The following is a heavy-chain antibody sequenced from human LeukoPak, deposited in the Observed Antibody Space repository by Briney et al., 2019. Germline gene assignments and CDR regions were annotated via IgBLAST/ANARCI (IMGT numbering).Heavy chain of an antibody. V-gene: IGHV5-51*01. CDR3: ARSPWNYYDY. D-gene: IGHD5-12*01. J-gene: IGHJ4*02. Sequence: GASLKISCKGSGYTFTSYWIGWVRQMPGKGLEWMGIIHPGDSDTRYSPSFQGQVTISVDKSISTAYLQWSSLKASDTAMYYCARSPWNYYDYWGQGTLVTVSS. CDR1: GYTFTSYW. CDR2: IHPGDSDT.